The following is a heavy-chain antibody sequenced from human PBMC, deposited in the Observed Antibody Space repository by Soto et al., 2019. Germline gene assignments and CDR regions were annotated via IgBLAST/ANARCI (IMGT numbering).Heavy chain of an antibody. D-gene: IGHD3-22*01. CDR1: GFTFSSYW. CDR3: ARVTDYYESSGYFDY. V-gene: IGHV3-7*01. Sequence: EVQLVESGGGLVQPGGSLRLSCAASGFTFSSYWMSWVRQAPGKGLEWVANIKQDGSENYYVDSVKGRFTISRDNAKKGRNRKMNSLSGEDTAVYYCARVTDYYESSGYFDYWGQGTLVTVSS. J-gene: IGHJ4*02. CDR2: IKQDGSEN.